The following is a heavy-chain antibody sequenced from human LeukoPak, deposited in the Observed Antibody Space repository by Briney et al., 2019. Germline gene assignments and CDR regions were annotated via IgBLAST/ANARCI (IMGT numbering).Heavy chain of an antibody. D-gene: IGHD2-8*02. J-gene: IGHJ5*02. CDR1: GDSLSGSHRY. V-gene: IGHV4-39*01. CDR2: LFYGGGT. CDR3: ARALVEVYATSKWFDP. Sequence: SDTLPLTCTVSGDSLSGSHRYWCWIRHSPGKGLEWIGSLFYGGGTYYNPSLKSRVTISVDSSKNQFSLNLLSVTAADTAVYYCARALVEVYATSKWFDPWGQGTLVTVSS.